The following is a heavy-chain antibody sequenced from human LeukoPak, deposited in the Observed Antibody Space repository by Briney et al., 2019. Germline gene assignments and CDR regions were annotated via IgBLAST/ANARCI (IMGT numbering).Heavy chain of an antibody. Sequence: PSETLSLTCTLSGGSICSSTSYFGSIRQPPGKGLEWIGYFYYSGSTNYNPSLKTRVTISVDTSKNQFSLKVSSVTAADTAVYYCGCYRTRDPGYYLRWGGQGTLVTVSS. J-gene: IGHJ4*02. D-gene: IGHD2/OR15-2a*01. CDR1: GGSICSSTSY. CDR2: FYYSGST. V-gene: IGHV4-61*05. CDR3: GCYRTRDPGYYLRW.